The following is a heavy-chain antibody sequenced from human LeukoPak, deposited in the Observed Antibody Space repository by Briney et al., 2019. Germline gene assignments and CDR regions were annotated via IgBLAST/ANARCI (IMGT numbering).Heavy chain of an antibody. Sequence: SETLSLTCTVSGGSISSSSYYWGWIRQPPGTGLEWIGSIYYSGSTYYNPSLKSRVTISVDTSKNQFSLKLSSVTAADTAVYYCASHLLLWFGELSWFDPWGQGTLVTVSS. J-gene: IGHJ5*02. V-gene: IGHV4-39*01. CDR2: IYYSGST. CDR1: GGSISSSSYY. CDR3: ASHLLLWFGELSWFDP. D-gene: IGHD3-10*01.